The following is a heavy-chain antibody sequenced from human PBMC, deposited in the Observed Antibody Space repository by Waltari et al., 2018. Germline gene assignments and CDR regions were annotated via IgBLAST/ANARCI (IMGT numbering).Heavy chain of an antibody. CDR2: INPNSGGT. CDR1: GYTFIDYY. V-gene: IGHV1-2*02. D-gene: IGHD2-21*01. CDR3: ARSPIDVIVHYYYGMDV. J-gene: IGHJ6*02. Sequence: QVQLVQSGAEVKKPGASVKVSCKASGYTFIDYYIHWVRQAPEQGLEWMGWINPNSGGTNYAQKFQARVTVTRDTSINAVYMELTRLRSDDTAVYYCARSPIDVIVHYYYGMDVWGQGTTVT.